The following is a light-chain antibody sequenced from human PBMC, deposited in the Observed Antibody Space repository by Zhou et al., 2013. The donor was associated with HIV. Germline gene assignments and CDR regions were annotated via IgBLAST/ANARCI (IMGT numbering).Light chain of an antibody. CDR3: QQRSNWLLT. Sequence: EIVLTQSPATLSLSPGERATLSCRASQNINIYLAWYQQKPGQAPRLLIYDSSNRATGIPARFSGSGSGTDFTLTISSLEPEDFAVYYCQQRSNWLLTFGGGTKVEIK. J-gene: IGKJ4*01. CDR2: DSS. CDR1: QNINIY. V-gene: IGKV3-11*01.